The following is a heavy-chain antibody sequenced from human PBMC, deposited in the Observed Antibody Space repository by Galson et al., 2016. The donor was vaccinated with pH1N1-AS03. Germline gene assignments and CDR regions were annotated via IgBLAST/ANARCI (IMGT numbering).Heavy chain of an antibody. V-gene: IGHV4-39*01. CDR1: GGSISSSSYY. J-gene: IGHJ5*02. D-gene: IGHD4-17*01. CDR2: IYYSGST. CDR3: ARRVYGDYVNWFDP. Sequence: GGSISSSSYYWGWIRQPPGKGLEWIGSIYYSGSTYYNPSLKSRVTISVDTSKNQFSLKLSSVTAADTAVYYCARRVYGDYVNWFDPWGQGTLVTVSS.